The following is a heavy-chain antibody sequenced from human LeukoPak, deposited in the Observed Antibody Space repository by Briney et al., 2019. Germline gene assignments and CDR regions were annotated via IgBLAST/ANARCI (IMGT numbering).Heavy chain of an antibody. CDR3: ARGQLKSVTLRY. V-gene: IGHV4-39*01. Sequence: SETLSLTCTVSGGSISSSGYYWGWIRQPPGKGLEWIASIYYSGSTYYNPSLKSRVTISVDTSKNQFSLKLSSVTAADTAVYYCARGQLKSVTLRYWGQGTLVTVSS. J-gene: IGHJ4*02. D-gene: IGHD4-17*01. CDR2: IYYSGST. CDR1: GGSISSSGYY.